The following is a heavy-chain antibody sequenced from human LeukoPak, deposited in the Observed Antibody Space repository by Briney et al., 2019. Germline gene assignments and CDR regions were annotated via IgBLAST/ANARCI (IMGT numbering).Heavy chain of an antibody. D-gene: IGHD1-26*01. J-gene: IGHJ3*01. CDR3: ARVIVTATHVPDAFDL. CDR1: GYSISVVYF. V-gene: IGHV4-38-2*01. Sequence: SDTLSLTCVISGYSISVVYFWGWIRPSPGKGLERIGSVHHTGSDHYNPYLKSRVTISIDTSKNHFSLNLTSVTAADTAVFFCARVIVTATHVPDAFDLWGQGILVTVSS. CDR2: VHHTGSD.